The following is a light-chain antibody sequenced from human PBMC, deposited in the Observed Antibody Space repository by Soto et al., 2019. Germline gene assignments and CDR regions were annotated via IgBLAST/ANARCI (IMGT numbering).Light chain of an antibody. J-gene: IGLJ1*01. Sequence: SALTQPPSASGSPGQSVTISCTGTSSDVGGYNYVSWYQQHPGKAPKLMIYEVSERPSGVPDRFSGSKSSNTASLTISGLQAEDEADYYCSSYTSSSTYVFGTGTKVTVL. CDR2: EVS. CDR1: SSDVGGYNY. V-gene: IGLV2-8*01. CDR3: SSYTSSSTYV.